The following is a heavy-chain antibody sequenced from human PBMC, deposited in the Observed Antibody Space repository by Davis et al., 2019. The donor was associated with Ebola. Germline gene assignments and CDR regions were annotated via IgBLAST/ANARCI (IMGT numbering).Heavy chain of an antibody. V-gene: IGHV3-30-3*01. CDR2: ISYDGSTK. CDR3: TTHYDFWSGYGFDP. Sequence: GESLKISCAASGFTFTNYAMHWVRQAPGKGLEWVAFISYDGSTKDCADSVKGRFTISRDNSKNTVDLQMNSLRAEDTAVYYCTTHYDFWSGYGFDPWGQGTLVTVSS. J-gene: IGHJ5*02. CDR1: GFTFTNYA. D-gene: IGHD3-3*01.